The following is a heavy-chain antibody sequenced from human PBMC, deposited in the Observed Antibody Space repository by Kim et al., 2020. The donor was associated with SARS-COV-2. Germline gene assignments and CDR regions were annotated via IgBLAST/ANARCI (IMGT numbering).Heavy chain of an antibody. CDR1: GDSVSSNSAA. J-gene: IGHJ6*02. CDR3: ARKNSGWGTHPYYYYGMDV. CDR2: TYYRSKWYN. V-gene: IGHV6-1*01. D-gene: IGHD5-12*01. Sequence: SQTLSLTCAISGDSVSSNSAAWNWIRQSPSRGLEWLGRTYYRSKWYNDYAVSVKSRITINPDTSKNQFSLQLNSVTPEDTAVYYCARKNSGWGTHPYYYYGMDVWGQGTTVTVSS.